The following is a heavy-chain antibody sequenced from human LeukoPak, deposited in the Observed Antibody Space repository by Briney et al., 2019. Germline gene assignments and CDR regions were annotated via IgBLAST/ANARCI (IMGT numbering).Heavy chain of an antibody. D-gene: IGHD1-1*01. J-gene: IGHJ4*02. Sequence: GGSLRLSCAASGFTFINYGMHWVRQAPGKGLEWVSSISGSGDKTYYADSVKGQFTISRDNSKNTLYLQMNSLGAEDTAVYYCARYSRTTGTTSNFDYWGQGTLVTVSS. CDR2: ISGSGDKT. V-gene: IGHV3-23*01. CDR3: ARYSRTTGTTSNFDY. CDR1: GFTFINYG.